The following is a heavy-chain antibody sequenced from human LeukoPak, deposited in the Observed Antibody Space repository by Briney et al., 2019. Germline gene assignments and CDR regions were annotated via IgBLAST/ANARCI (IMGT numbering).Heavy chain of an antibody. Sequence: SETLSLTCTVSGVSITSYYWSWVRQSPGRGLEWIGYIYYTGSTNYNPSLKSRVTISVDTSKSQFSPKLSSVTAADTAVYYCARPQHDALDIWGQGTIVTVSS. CDR1: GVSITSYY. J-gene: IGHJ3*02. CDR2: IYYTGST. V-gene: IGHV4-59*08. D-gene: IGHD1-1*01. CDR3: ARPQHDALDI.